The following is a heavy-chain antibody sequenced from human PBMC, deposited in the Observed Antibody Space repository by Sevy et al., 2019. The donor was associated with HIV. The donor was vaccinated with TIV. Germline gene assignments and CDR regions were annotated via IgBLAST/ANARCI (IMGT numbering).Heavy chain of an antibody. CDR1: GFSFSSYA. V-gene: IGHV3-23*01. CDR3: AKDIDSSGYYYFDY. D-gene: IGHD6-19*01. Sequence: GGSLRLSCAASGFSFSSYAMSWVRQAPGKGLEWVSGISGSGGSTYYADSVKGRFTISRDNSKITLYLQMNSLRAEDTALYYCAKDIDSSGYYYFDYWGQGTLVTVSS. CDR2: ISGSGGST. J-gene: IGHJ4*02.